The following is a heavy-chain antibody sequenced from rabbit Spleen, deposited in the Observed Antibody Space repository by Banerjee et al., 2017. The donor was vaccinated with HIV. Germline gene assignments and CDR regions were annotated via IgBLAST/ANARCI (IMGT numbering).Heavy chain of an antibody. J-gene: IGHJ6*01. Sequence: SLEESGGDLVKPGASLTLTCTASGSSFSGSYWMCWVRQAPGKGLEWIGCIYGNGISAYYASWAKGRFPISKTASTTVTLQMTRLTAADTATYFCATSATNDYDKRCIVLWGPGTLVTVS. CDR3: ATSATNDYDKRCIVL. V-gene: IGHV1S40*01. CDR1: GSSFSGSYW. CDR2: IYGNGISA. D-gene: IGHD2-1*01.